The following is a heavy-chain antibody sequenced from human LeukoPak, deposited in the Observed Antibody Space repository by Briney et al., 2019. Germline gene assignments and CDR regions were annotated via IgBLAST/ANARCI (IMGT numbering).Heavy chain of an antibody. CDR3: ARGGWGYCSGGSCYHTFDY. V-gene: IGHV1-18*01. CDR2: ISAYNGNT. J-gene: IGHJ4*02. CDR1: GYTFTSYG. Sequence: ASVKVSCKASGYTFTSYGISWVRQAPGQGLEWMGWISAYNGNTNYAQKLQGRVTMTTDTSTSTAYMELRSLRSDDTAVYYCARGGWGYCSGGSCYHTFDYWXQGTLVTVSS. D-gene: IGHD2-15*01.